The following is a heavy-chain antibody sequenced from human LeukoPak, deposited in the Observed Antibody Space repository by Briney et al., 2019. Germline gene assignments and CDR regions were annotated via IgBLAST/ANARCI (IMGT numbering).Heavy chain of an antibody. CDR2: ISYDGSNK. V-gene: IGHV3-30*04. J-gene: IGHJ4*02. D-gene: IGHD6-13*01. CDR1: GFTFSSYA. Sequence: GGSLRLSCAASGFTFSSYAMHWVRQAPGKGLEWVAVISYDGSNKYYADSVKGRFTISRDNSKNTLYLQMNSLRAEDTAVYYCASFSSSWFTLDYWGQGTLVTVSS. CDR3: ASFSSSWFTLDY.